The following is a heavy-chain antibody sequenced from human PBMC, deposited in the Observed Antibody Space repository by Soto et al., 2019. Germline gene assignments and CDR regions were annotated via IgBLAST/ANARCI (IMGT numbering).Heavy chain of an antibody. CDR3: ARFRTTVTTRLRNWFDP. Sequence: QVQLVQSGAEVKKPEASVKVSCKASGYTFTSYGISWVRQAPGQGLEWMGWISAYNGNTNYAQKLQGRVTMTTDTSTSTAYMELRSLRSDDTAVYYCARFRTTVTTRLRNWFDPWGQGTLVTVSS. V-gene: IGHV1-18*01. D-gene: IGHD4-17*01. CDR2: ISAYNGNT. CDR1: GYTFTSYG. J-gene: IGHJ5*02.